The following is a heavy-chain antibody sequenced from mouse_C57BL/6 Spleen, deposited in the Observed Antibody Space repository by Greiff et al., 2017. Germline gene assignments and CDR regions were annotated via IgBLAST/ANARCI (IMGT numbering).Heavy chain of an antibody. Sequence: EVQLQQSGPELVQPGASVKIPCKASGYTFTDYNMDWVKQSHGKSLEWIGDINPNNGGTNYNQKFKGKATLTVDKSSSTAYMELRSLTSEDTAVYYCARRGKGSFDYWGQGTTLTVSS. CDR1: GYTFTDYN. V-gene: IGHV1-18*01. CDR2: INPNNGGT. J-gene: IGHJ2*01. CDR3: ARRGKGSFDY. D-gene: IGHD2-1*01.